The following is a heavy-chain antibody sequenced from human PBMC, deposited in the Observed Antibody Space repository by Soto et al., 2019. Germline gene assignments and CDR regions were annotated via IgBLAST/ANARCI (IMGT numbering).Heavy chain of an antibody. D-gene: IGHD5-12*01. J-gene: IGHJ4*02. CDR2: ISGSGGNT. CDR1: GFTFSSYA. CDR3: AKFGMATPKRSPPYYFDY. Sequence: EVQVLESGGGLVQPGGSLRLSCAASGFTFSSYAMSWVRQAPGKGLEWVSTISGSGGNTYYADSVKGRFTISRDNSKNTVYLQMNSLRAEDTAVYYCAKFGMATPKRSPPYYFDYWGQGTLVTVSS. V-gene: IGHV3-23*01.